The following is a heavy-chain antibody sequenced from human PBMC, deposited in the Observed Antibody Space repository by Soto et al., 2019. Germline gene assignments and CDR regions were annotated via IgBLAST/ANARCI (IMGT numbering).Heavy chain of an antibody. J-gene: IGHJ4*02. Sequence: QVQLVESGGGLVKPGGSLRLSCAASGFTFSDYYMSWIRQAPGEGLEWVSYITSSRSNFTNYADSWKGRFTIARDNAKNSVYLQSDRPRGQGTAVGYCVRKRGNSGVVYWGQGVLGTVS. CDR3: VRKRGNSGVVY. D-gene: IGHD5-12*01. V-gene: IGHV3-11*06. CDR2: ITSSRSNFT. CDR1: GFTFSDYY.